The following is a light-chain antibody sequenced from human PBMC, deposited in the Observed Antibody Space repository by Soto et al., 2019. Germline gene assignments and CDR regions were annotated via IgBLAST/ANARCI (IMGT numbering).Light chain of an antibody. CDR3: QQSYSTWT. CDR2: DAS. V-gene: IGKV1-39*01. Sequence: DIQMTQSPSTLSASVGDRVTITFRASQSISTWLAWYQQKPGKAPKLLIYDASRLQSGVPSRFSGSGSGTDFTLTISSLQPEDFATYYCQQSYSTWTFGQGAKVDIK. CDR1: QSISTW. J-gene: IGKJ1*01.